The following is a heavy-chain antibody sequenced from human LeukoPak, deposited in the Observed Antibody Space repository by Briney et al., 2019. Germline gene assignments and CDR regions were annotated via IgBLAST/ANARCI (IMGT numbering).Heavy chain of an antibody. Sequence: GGSLRLSCAASGFTFSSYAMSWVRQAPGKGLEWVSAISGSGGSTYYADSVKGRFTISRDNSKNTLYLQMKSLRAEDTAVYYCAKWGGTAMSYYYDYMDVWGKGTTVTVSS. CDR1: GFTFSSYA. J-gene: IGHJ6*03. D-gene: IGHD5-18*01. V-gene: IGHV3-23*01. CDR2: ISGSGGST. CDR3: AKWGGTAMSYYYDYMDV.